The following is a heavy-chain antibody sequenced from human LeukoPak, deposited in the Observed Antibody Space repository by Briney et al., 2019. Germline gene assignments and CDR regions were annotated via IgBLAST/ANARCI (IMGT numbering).Heavy chain of an antibody. Sequence: SVKVSCRASGGTFSSYAISWVRLAPGQGLEWMGRIIPILGVANYAQKFQGRVTITADKSTSTAYMELSSLRSEDTAVYYCAKGRGGSSNWGSDYWGQGTQVTVSS. D-gene: IGHD7-27*01. CDR3: AKGRGGSSNWGSDY. J-gene: IGHJ4*02. CDR1: GGTFSSYA. V-gene: IGHV1-69*04. CDR2: IIPILGVA.